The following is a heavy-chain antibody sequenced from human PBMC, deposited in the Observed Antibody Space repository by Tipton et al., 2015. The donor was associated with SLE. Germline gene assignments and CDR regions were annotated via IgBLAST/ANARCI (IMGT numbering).Heavy chain of an antibody. V-gene: IGHV4-61*09. J-gene: IGHJ4*01. D-gene: IGHD1-26*01. CDR1: GGSIGSGSYY. CDR3: VRGRSDVGHGH. Sequence: TLSLTCSVSGGSIGSGSYYWTWIRQPAGKGLEWIGHIFTTGSTNYNPSLKSRVSVSVDTSKNQFSLKLSSVTAADTAVYYCVRGRSDVGHGHWGHGTLVTVSS. CDR2: IFTTGST.